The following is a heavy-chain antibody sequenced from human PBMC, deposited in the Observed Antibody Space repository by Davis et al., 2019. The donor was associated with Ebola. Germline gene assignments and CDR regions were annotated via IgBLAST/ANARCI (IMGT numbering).Heavy chain of an antibody. Sequence: SVPVSCKVSGGTFSTYAINWVRQAPGQGLECMGGIIPMFGTGNYAQKFQGRVTISADESTSTAYMELSSLKYEDTAVYYCARALAGSYEGFEFWGQGTLVTVSS. J-gene: IGHJ4*02. V-gene: IGHV1-69*13. CDR1: GGTFSTYA. CDR2: IIPMFGTG. D-gene: IGHD3-16*01. CDR3: ARALAGSYEGFEF.